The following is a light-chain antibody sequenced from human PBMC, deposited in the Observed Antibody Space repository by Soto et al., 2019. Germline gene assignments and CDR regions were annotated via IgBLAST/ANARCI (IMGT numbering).Light chain of an antibody. CDR1: SSDVGGYNY. CDR2: DVS. CDR3: CSYAGSYTHYV. J-gene: IGLJ1*01. V-gene: IGLV2-11*01. Sequence: QSVLTQPRSVSGSPGQSVTISCTGTSSDVGGYNYVSWYQQHPGKAPKLIIYDVSERPSGVPDRFSGSRSGNTASLTISGLQAEDEADYYCCSYAGSYTHYVFGTGTKVTVL.